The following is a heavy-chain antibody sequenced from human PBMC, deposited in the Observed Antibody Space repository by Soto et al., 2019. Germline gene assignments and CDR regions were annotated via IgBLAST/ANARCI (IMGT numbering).Heavy chain of an antibody. CDR1: GGSVTIYY. Sequence: SETLSLTCSVSGGSVTIYYWTWIRQTPGRGLHFIGYISYSGSTSYNPSLRGRVTISTDTSKNQLSLKLSSVTAADTAIYYCASILYGANAFDYWGQGALVTVSS. D-gene: IGHD4-17*01. CDR3: ASILYGANAFDY. CDR2: ISYSGST. J-gene: IGHJ4*02. V-gene: IGHV4-59*02.